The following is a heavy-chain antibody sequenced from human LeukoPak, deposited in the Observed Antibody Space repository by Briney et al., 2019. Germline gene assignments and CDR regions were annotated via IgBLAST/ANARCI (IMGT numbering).Heavy chain of an antibody. D-gene: IGHD2-2*01. V-gene: IGHV4-38-2*01. CDR3: ARRVPFLSTDY. CDR2: IYHSGST. CDR1: GYSISSGYY. J-gene: IGHJ4*02. Sequence: SETLSLTGAVSGYSISSGYYWGWIRQPPGKGLEWIGSIYHSGSTYYNPSLKSRVTISVDTSKNQFSLKLSSVTAADTAVYYCARRVPFLSTDYWGQGTLVTVSS.